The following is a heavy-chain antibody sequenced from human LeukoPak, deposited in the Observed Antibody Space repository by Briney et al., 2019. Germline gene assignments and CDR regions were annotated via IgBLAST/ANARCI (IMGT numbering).Heavy chain of an antibody. J-gene: IGHJ4*02. V-gene: IGHV3-30*18. CDR3: AKDPYYDSSGYYFGYFDY. CDR2: ISYDGSNK. Sequence: GGSLRLSCAASGFTFSSYGMHWVRQAPGKGLEKMAVISYDGSNKYYADSVKGRFTISRDNSKNTLYLQMNSLRAEDTAVYYCAKDPYYDSSGYYFGYFDYWGQGTLVTVSS. D-gene: IGHD3-22*01. CDR1: GFTFSSYG.